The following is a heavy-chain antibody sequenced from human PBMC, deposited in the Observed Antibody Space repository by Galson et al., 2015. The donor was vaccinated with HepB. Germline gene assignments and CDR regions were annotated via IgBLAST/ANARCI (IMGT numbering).Heavy chain of an antibody. J-gene: IGHJ6*02. D-gene: IGHD1-26*01. V-gene: IGHV6-1*01. CDR3: AREGAEELNYYYGMDV. CDR1: GDSVSSNSAA. CDR2: TSYRSKWYN. Sequence: CAISGDSVSSNSAAWNWIRQSPSRGLEWLGRTSYRSKWYNDYAVSVESRITINPDTSKNQSSLQLNSVTPEDTAVYYCAREGAEELNYYYGMDVWGQGTTVTVSS.